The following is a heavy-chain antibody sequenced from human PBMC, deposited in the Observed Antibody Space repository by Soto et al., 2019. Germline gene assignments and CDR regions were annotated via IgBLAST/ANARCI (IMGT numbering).Heavy chain of an antibody. CDR1: GFTFDDYG. J-gene: IGHJ6*02. Sequence: GGSLRLSCAASGFTFDDYGMSWVRQAPGKGLEWVSGINWNGGSTGYADSVKGRFTISRDNAKNSLYLQMNSLRAEDTALYYCARDRWVTMVRGVISNYYYYYGMDVWGQGTTVTVSS. V-gene: IGHV3-20*04. CDR2: INWNGGST. CDR3: ARDRWVTMVRGVISNYYYYYGMDV. D-gene: IGHD3-10*01.